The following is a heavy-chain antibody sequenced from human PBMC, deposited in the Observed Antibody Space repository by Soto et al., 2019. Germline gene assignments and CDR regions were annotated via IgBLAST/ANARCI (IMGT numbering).Heavy chain of an antibody. CDR1: GGSIRSGDYC. Sequence: SETLSLTCTVSGGSIRSGDYCWSWIRKPPGKGLESIGYIYYSGSTYYNPSLKSRVTISVDTSKNQFSLKLSSVTAADTAVYYCARVVEGVTTFGVDQNWFDPWGQGTLLTVSS. V-gene: IGHV4-30-4*01. CDR2: IYYSGST. J-gene: IGHJ5*02. CDR3: ARVVEGVTTFGVDQNWFDP. D-gene: IGHD3-3*01.